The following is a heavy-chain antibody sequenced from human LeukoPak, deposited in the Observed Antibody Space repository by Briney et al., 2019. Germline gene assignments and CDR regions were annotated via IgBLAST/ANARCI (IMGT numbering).Heavy chain of an antibody. CDR1: GYIFTSNW. J-gene: IGHJ4*02. D-gene: IGHD6-13*01. CDR2: IYPGDSDT. V-gene: IGHV5-51*01. CDR3: ARLAAASLGFDY. Sequence: GESLKISCKGSGYIFTSNWIGWVRQMPGKGLEWMGIIYPGDSDTTYSPSFQGQVTISADKSISTACLQWSSLKASDTAMYYCARLAAASLGFDYWGQGTLVTVSS.